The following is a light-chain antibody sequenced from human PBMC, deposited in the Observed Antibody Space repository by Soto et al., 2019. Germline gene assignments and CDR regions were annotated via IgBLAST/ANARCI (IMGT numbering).Light chain of an antibody. CDR1: SSDIGNYDF. CDR3: ISYTSSSTWV. Sequence: QSVLTQPASVSGSPGQSITISCTGTSSDIGNYDFVSWYQQVPGTAPKAMIYEVSSRPSGVSDRFSGSRSGNTASLTISGLQAEDESDYYCISYTSSSTWVFGGGTKLTVL. V-gene: IGLV2-14*01. J-gene: IGLJ3*02. CDR2: EVS.